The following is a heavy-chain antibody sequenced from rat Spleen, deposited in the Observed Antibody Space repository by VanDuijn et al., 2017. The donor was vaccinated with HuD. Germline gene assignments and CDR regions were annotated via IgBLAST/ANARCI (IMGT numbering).Heavy chain of an antibody. CDR2: ITNASGRT. CDR1: GFTFSNYG. Sequence: EVHLVESGGGLVQPGRSLKLSCAASGFTFSNYGVAWVRQAPTKGLEWVASITNASGRTYYSDSVKGRFTISRDNAKSTLYLQMDSLRSEDTATYYCASLNYGRDYWGQGTLVTVSS. CDR3: ASLNYGRDY. J-gene: IGHJ3*01. V-gene: IGHV5S13*01. D-gene: IGHD1-11*01.